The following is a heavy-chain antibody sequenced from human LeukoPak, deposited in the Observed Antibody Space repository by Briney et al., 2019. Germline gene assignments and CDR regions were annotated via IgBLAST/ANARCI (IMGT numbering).Heavy chain of an antibody. CDR1: GGTFSSYA. D-gene: IGHD3-22*01. V-gene: IGHV1-69*13. CDR2: IIPIFATA. J-gene: IGHJ4*02. Sequence: ASVKVSCKASGGTFSSYAISWVRQAPGQGLEWMGGIIPIFATASYAQEFQGKVTITADESTSTAYMELSSLRSEDTAIYYCARGWDYDSGGRPTAYVYWGQGTLVSVSS. CDR3: ARGWDYDSGGRPTAYVY.